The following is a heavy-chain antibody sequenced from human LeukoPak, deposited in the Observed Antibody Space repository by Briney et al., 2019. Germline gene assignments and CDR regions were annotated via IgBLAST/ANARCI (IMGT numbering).Heavy chain of an antibody. Sequence: GGSLRLSCAASGFTVSSNYMSWVRQAPGKGLEWVSVIYSDGRIHSADSVKGRFTISRVDSKNTLSLQMNSLRAEDTAVYYCARESGYSYGLAGFFDYWGQGTLVTVSS. CDR1: GFTVSSNY. CDR2: IYSDGRI. D-gene: IGHD5-18*01. V-gene: IGHV3-53*01. CDR3: ARESGYSYGLAGFFDY. J-gene: IGHJ4*02.